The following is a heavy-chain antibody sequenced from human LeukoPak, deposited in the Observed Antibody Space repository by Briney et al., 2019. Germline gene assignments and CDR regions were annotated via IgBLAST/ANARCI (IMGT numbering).Heavy chain of an antibody. CDR2: INPNSGGT. CDR3: AKSVIAATNDAFDI. Sequence: ASVKVSCKASGYTFTGYYMHWVRQAPGQGLEWMGWINPNSGGTNYAQKFQGRVPMTRDTSISTAYMELSRLRSDDTAVYYCAKSVIAATNDAFDIWGQGTMVTVSS. CDR1: GYTFTGYY. V-gene: IGHV1-2*02. J-gene: IGHJ3*02. D-gene: IGHD2-15*01.